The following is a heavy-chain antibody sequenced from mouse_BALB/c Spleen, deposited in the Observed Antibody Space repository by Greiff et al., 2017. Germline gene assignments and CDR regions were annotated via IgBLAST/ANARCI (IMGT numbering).Heavy chain of an antibody. CDR3: ARTLYGYYPYYAMDY. CDR2: INPDSSTI. J-gene: IGHJ4*01. D-gene: IGHD2-3*01. CDR1: GFDFSRYW. V-gene: IGHV4-1*02. Sequence: EVKVIESGGGLVQPGGSLKLSCAASGFDFSRYWMSWVRQAPGKGLEWIGEINPDSSTINYTPSLKDKFIISRDNAKNTLYLQMSKVRSEDTALYYCARTLYGYYPYYAMDYWGQGTSVTVSS.